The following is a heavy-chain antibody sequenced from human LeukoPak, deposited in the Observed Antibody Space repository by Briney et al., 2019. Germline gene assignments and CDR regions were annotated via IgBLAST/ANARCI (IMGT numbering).Heavy chain of an antibody. CDR3: ARDRGNTVLNSRRGYYYMDV. CDR2: ISSGGRTI. CDR1: GFTFTDSF. J-gene: IGHJ6*03. D-gene: IGHD2-8*01. Sequence: GGSLRLSCAASGFTFTDSFMTWIRQAPGKGLEWVSSISSGGRTIYYADSVKGRFTISRDNAKNSLYLQMNSLRAEDTAVYYCARDRGNTVLNSRRGYYYMDVWAKGPRSPSP. V-gene: IGHV3-11*04.